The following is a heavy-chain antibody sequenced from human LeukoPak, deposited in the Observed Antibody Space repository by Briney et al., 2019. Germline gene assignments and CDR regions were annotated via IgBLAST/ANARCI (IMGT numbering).Heavy chain of an antibody. CDR3: ARSTIFGVGGNAFDI. D-gene: IGHD3-3*01. J-gene: IGHJ3*02. CDR2: IYHSGST. V-gene: IGHV4-30-2*01. CDR1: GGSISSGGYS. Sequence: MPSETLSLTCAVSGGSISSGGYSWSWLRQPPGKGLEWIGYIYHSGSTYYNPSLKSRVTISVDRSKNQFSLKLSSVTAADTAVYYCARSTIFGVGGNAFDIWGQGTMVTVSS.